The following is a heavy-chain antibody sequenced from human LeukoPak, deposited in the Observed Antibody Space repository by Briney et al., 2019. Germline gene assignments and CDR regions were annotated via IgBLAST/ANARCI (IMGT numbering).Heavy chain of an antibody. D-gene: IGHD4-17*01. CDR3: AKRRHDYGDYYYMDV. Sequence: GGSLRLSCAASGFTVSSNYMSWVRQAPGKGLEWVSVIYSGGSTYYADSVKGRFTISRVNSKNTLYLQMNSLRADDTAVYYCAKRRHDYGDYYYMDVWGKGTTVTVSS. CDR1: GFTVSSNY. V-gene: IGHV3-53*01. J-gene: IGHJ6*03. CDR2: IYSGGST.